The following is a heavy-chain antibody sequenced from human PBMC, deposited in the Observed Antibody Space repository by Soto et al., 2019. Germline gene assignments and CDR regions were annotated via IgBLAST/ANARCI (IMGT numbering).Heavy chain of an antibody. D-gene: IGHD6-19*01. J-gene: IGHJ5*02. CDR3: ARGRQWLSRSNWFDP. CDR1: GFSISSGYS. Sequence: PSETLSLTCAVSGFSISSGYSWGCIRQPPGKGLEWIGNIDHSGSTYYNPSLRSRVTISVDTSKNQFSLKLTSVTAADTAVYYCARGRQWLSRSNWFDPWGQGTLVTVSS. V-gene: IGHV4-38-2*01. CDR2: IDHSGST.